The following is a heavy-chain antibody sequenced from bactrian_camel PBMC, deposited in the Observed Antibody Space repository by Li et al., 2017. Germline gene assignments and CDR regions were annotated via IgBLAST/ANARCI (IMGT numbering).Heavy chain of an antibody. CDR1: GSIYSSYC. J-gene: IGHJ4*01. D-gene: IGHD5*01. CDR2: IYGGRT. Sequence: HVQLVESGGGSVQAGGSLRLSCAASGSIYSSYCMGWFRQAPGKRREVVAAIYGGRTFYADSVKGRFTISRDNAKNTVYFQLNSLTSDDTGMYFCLVGFDYWGRGTQVTVS. V-gene: IGHV3S53*01. CDR3: LVGFDY.